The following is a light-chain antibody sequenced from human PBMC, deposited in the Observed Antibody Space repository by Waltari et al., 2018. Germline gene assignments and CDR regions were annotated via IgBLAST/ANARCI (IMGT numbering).Light chain of an antibody. Sequence: SSELTQDPAVSVAMGQTVRITCHGDSLRSYYASWYKQRPGQAPILVMFDKNNRPSGVPDRFSGSSSDNTASLTITGAQAEDEASYYCHSRDASGVGGSFGGGTKLTVL. CDR2: DKN. V-gene: IGLV3-19*01. CDR1: SLRSYY. CDR3: HSRDASGVGGS. J-gene: IGLJ2*01.